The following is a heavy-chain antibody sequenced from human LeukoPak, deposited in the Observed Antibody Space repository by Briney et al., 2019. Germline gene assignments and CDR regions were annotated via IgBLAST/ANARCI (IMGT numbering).Heavy chain of an antibody. CDR2: IHYTGGT. CDR3: ARLQGDSTAVFDF. J-gene: IGHJ4*02. Sequence: SETLSLTCTVSGGSISGDYWSWNRQPPGKGLDWVGYIHYTGGTNYNPSLKSRVTISVDTSKNQFSLMLSSVTAADTAVYYCARLQGDSTAVFDFWGQGALVTVSS. V-gene: IGHV4-59*01. D-gene: IGHD2-21*01. CDR1: GGSISGDY.